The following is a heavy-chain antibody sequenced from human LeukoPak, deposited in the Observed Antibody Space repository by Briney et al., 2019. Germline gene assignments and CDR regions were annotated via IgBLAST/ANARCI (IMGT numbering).Heavy chain of an antibody. Sequence: ASVKVSCKASGYTFTSYGISWVRQAPGQGLEWMGWISAYNGNTNYAQKLQGRVTMTTDTSTSTAYMELRSLRSDDTAVYYCARSATRLLAGIYYYYYYMDVWGKGTTVTISS. CDR3: ARSATRLLAGIYYYYYYMDV. D-gene: IGHD6-19*01. CDR2: ISAYNGNT. V-gene: IGHV1-18*01. J-gene: IGHJ6*03. CDR1: GYTFTSYG.